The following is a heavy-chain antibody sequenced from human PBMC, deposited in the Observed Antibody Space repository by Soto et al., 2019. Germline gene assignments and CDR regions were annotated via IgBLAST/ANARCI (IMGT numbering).Heavy chain of an antibody. CDR2: IKQDGSDY. D-gene: IGHD2-2*01. CDR3: TRDTTWKLDS. CDR1: GFTFSNYW. J-gene: IGHJ4*02. V-gene: IGHV3-7*03. Sequence: EVQLVESGGGLVQPGGSLRLSCAASGFTFSNYWMTWVRQAPGKGLEWVANIKQDGSDYNHVGSVQGRFTISRDNAKNSLYLEMNSLRVKDTAVYYCTRDTTWKLDSWGQGILVTVS.